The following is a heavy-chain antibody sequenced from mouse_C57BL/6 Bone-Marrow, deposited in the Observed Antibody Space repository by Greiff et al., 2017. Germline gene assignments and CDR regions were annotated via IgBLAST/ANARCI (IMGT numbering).Heavy chain of an antibody. CDR2: IYPGDGDT. D-gene: IGHD3-2*02. CDR3: ALRQLRPHYYAMDY. V-gene: IGHV1-82*01. CDR1: GYAFSSSW. J-gene: IGHJ4*01. Sequence: QVQLQQSGPELVKPGASVKISCKASGYAFSSSWMNWVKQRPGQGLEWIGRIYPGDGDTNYNGKFKGKATLTADKSSSTAYMHLSSLTSEDSAVYFCALRQLRPHYYAMDYWGQGTSVTVSS.